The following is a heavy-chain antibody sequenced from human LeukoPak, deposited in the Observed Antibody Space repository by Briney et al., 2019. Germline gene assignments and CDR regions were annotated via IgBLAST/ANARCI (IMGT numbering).Heavy chain of an antibody. D-gene: IGHD6-19*01. CDR2: INSDGSST. CDR3: AGQRSGWYYFDY. V-gene: IGHV3-74*01. CDR1: GFNFRRYW. J-gene: IGHJ4*02. Sequence: GGSLRLSCAASGFNFRRYWMHWVRQAPGKGLVWVSRINSDGSSTTYADSVKGRFTISRDNAKNTLYLQMTSLRAEDTAVYSCAGQRSGWYYFDYWGQGTLVTVSS.